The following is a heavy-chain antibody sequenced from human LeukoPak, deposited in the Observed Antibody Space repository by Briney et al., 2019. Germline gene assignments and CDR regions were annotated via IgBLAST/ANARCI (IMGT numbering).Heavy chain of an antibody. D-gene: IGHD6-13*01. Sequence: PSETLSLTCTVSGYSISSGYYWGWIRQPPGKGLEWVGSFYHSGSTNYNPSLKSRVTISLDTSKNQFSLKLSSVTAADTAVYYCARDVLAAPGTFDYWGQGALVTVSS. CDR1: GYSISSGYY. CDR2: FYHSGST. CDR3: ARDVLAAPGTFDY. V-gene: IGHV4-38-2*02. J-gene: IGHJ4*02.